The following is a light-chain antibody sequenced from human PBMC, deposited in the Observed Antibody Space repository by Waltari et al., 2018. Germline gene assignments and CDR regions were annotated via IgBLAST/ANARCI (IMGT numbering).Light chain of an antibody. CDR2: DGS. Sequence: EIVMTQSPATLSVSPGERVTLSCRASQSVRSNLAWYQQKPGQGPRLLIYDGSTRATGIPARVSGSGSGTDFTLTISSLQSEDFAIYYCHQSDDWPPYSFGQGTKLEIK. J-gene: IGKJ2*03. V-gene: IGKV3-15*01. CDR1: QSVRSN. CDR3: HQSDDWPPYS.